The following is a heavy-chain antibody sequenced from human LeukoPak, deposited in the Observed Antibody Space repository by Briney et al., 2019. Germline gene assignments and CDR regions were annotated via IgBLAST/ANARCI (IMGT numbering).Heavy chain of an antibody. CDR1: GGTFSSYA. V-gene: IGHV1-69*05. Sequence: GASVKVSCKASGGTFSSYAISWVRQGPGQGLEWMGGIIPIFGTANYAQKFQSRVTITTDGSTSTAYMELSSLRSEDTAVYYCGRNTAMVRDYYYYYMDVWGKRTTVTVSS. CDR3: GRNTAMVRDYYYYYMDV. D-gene: IGHD5-18*01. CDR2: IIPIFGTA. J-gene: IGHJ6*03.